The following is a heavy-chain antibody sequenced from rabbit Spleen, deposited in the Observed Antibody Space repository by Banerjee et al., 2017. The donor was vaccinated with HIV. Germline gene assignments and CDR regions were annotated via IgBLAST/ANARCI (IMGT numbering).Heavy chain of an antibody. CDR2: IYPDSSGRT. V-gene: IGHV1S45*01. J-gene: IGHJ4*01. Sequence: QEQLKESGGGLVQPGGSLTLTCKASGFDFSNNYVMCWVRQAPGKGLEWIACIYPDSSGRTYYASWAKGRFTISKTSSTTVTLQMTSLTAADTATYFCARDPSSGDASAGWTMDLWGPGTLVTVS. CDR1: GFDFSNNYV. D-gene: IGHD1-1*01. CDR3: ARDPSSGDASAGWTMDL.